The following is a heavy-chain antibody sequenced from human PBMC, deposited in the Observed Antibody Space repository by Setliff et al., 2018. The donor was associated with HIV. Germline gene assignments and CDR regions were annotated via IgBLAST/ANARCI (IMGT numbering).Heavy chain of an antibody. CDR1: GYTFTTYD. CDR2: MNPNSANT. D-gene: IGHD2-15*01. J-gene: IGHJ3*02. CDR3: AIRREVVVATTRRGLDI. Sequence: ASVKVSCKASGYTFTTYDINWVRQAAGQGLEWMGWMNPNSANTGYAQRFQGRLTMTRNTSISTAYMELNSLMSEDTAVYFCAIRREVVVATTRRGLDIWGQGTMVTVSS. V-gene: IGHV1-8*02.